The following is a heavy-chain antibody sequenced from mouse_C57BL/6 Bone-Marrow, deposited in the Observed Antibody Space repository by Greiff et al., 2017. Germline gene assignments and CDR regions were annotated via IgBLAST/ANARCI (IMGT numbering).Heavy chain of an antibody. CDR2: IDPSDSYT. V-gene: IGHV1-69*01. Sequence: QVQLQQPGAELVMHGASVKLSCKASGYTFTSYWMHWVKQRPGQGLEWIGEIDPSDSYTNYNQKFKGKSTLTVDKSSSTAYMQLSSLTSEDSAVYYCAREGDSNYYAMDYWGQGTSVTVSS. CDR1: GYTFTSYW. CDR3: AREGDSNYYAMDY. D-gene: IGHD2-5*01. J-gene: IGHJ4*01.